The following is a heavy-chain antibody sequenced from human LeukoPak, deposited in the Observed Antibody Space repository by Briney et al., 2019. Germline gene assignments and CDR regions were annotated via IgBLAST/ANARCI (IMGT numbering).Heavy chain of an antibody. J-gene: IGHJ4*02. CDR1: GDSISLSFYY. CDR2: VYYSGTT. D-gene: IGHD6-19*01. Sequence: SETLSLTCSVSGDSISLSFYYWGWIRQPPGKALEWIGSVYYSGTTSYNPSLKSRVTISVDMSENHFSLRLRSVTAADTAMYYCARGTLYRGWSYYLDFWGQRSQVTVSS. V-gene: IGHV4-39*07. CDR3: ARGTLYRGWSYYLDF.